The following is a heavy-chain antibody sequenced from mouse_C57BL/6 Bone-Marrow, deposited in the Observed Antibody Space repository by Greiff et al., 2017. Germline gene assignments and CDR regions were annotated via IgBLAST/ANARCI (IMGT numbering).Heavy chain of an antibody. CDR1: GYTFTSYW. CDR3: ARSYYDGSRYFDV. Sequence: QVQLQQSGAELAKPGASVKLSCKASGYTFTSYWMHWVKQRPGQGLEWIGYINPSSGYTKYNQKFKNKATLTADKSSSTAYMQLSSLTYEDSAVYYGARSYYDGSRYFDVWGRGTTVTGSS. J-gene: IGHJ1*03. D-gene: IGHD1-1*01. V-gene: IGHV1-7*01. CDR2: INPSSGYT.